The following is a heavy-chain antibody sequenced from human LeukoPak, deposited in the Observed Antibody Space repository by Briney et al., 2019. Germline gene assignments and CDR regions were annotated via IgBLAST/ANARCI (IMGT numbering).Heavy chain of an antibody. J-gene: IGHJ5*02. CDR1: GFTFDDYA. CDR3: AKVISSVGGRWFDP. Sequence: GRSLRLSCAASGFTFDDYAMHWVRQAPGKGLEWVSGISWNSKTIGYGDSVKGRFTISRDNAKNSLYLQMNSLRAEDTALYYCAKVISSVGGRWFDPWGQGTLVTVSS. D-gene: IGHD6-13*01. V-gene: IGHV3-9*01. CDR2: ISWNSKTI.